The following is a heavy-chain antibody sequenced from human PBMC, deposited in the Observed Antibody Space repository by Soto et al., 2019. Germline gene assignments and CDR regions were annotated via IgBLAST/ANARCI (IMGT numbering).Heavy chain of an antibody. Sequence: GGSLRLSCAASGFTFSSYWMSWVRQAPGKGLEWVANIKQDGSEKYYVDSVKGRFTISRDNAKNSLYLQMTSLRAEDTAGYSWARSCDAFDIWGQGTMVTVSS. V-gene: IGHV3-7*01. CDR1: GFTFSSYW. D-gene: IGHD2-15*01. CDR2: IKQDGSEK. CDR3: ARSCDAFDI. J-gene: IGHJ3*02.